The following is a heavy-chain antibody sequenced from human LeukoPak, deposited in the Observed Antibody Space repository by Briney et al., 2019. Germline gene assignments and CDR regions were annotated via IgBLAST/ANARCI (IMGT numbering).Heavy chain of an antibody. J-gene: IGHJ6*03. CDR2: IYTSGST. CDR3: ARDRRGWFGELLYVVGNYYYYMDV. Sequence: SETLSLTCTVSGGSISIYYWSWIRQPAGKGLEWIGRIYTSGSTNYTPSLESRGTMSVDTSENQFSLKLSSVTAADTAVYYCARDRRGWFGELLYVVGNYYYYMDVWGKGTTVAVSS. V-gene: IGHV4-4*07. CDR1: GGSISIYY. D-gene: IGHD3-10*01.